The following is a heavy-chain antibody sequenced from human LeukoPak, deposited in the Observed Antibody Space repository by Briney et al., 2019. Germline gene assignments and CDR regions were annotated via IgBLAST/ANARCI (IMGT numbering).Heavy chain of an antibody. Sequence: SETLSPTCTVSGDFSSSFYWSWLRQSPGKGLEWIGYIYTSGSTNYNPSLKSRVTISLDTSKNQFSLNLRSVTAADTAVYFCARQIHYDFWSGFHYHLDVWGKGTSVTVS. V-gene: IGHV4-4*09. CDR3: ARQIHYDFWSGFHYHLDV. CDR2: IYTSGST. D-gene: IGHD3-3*01. CDR1: GDFSSSFY. J-gene: IGHJ6*03.